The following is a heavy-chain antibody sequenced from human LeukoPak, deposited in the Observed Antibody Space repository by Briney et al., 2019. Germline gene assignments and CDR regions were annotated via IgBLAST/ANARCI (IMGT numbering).Heavy chain of an antibody. CDR3: ARVCRDGYNGYYYYYYYMDV. D-gene: IGHD5-24*01. CDR2: ISSSGSSI. Sequence: GGSLRLSCAASGFTFSSYSMNWVRQAPGKGLEWVSYISSSGSSIYYADSVKGRFTISRDNAKNSLFLQMNSLRAEDTAVYYCARVCRDGYNGYYYYYYYMDVWGKGTTVTVSS. CDR1: GFTFSSYS. V-gene: IGHV3-48*01. J-gene: IGHJ6*03.